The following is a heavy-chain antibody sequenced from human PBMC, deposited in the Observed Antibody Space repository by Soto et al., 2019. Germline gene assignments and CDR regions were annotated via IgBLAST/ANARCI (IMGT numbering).Heavy chain of an antibody. J-gene: IGHJ3*01. D-gene: IGHD3-3*01. CDR2: IYWHDDK. Sequence: QITLKESGPPLVKPTQTLTLTCTFSGFSLSTSGVGVGWIRQPPGKALEWLALIYWHDDKHYSPSLKSRLTIXKXXSKNQAVLTMTNMDPVDTATYYCAHRSFANDAFDVWGQGTMVTVSS. CDR1: GFSLSTSGVG. V-gene: IGHV2-5*01. CDR3: AHRSFANDAFDV.